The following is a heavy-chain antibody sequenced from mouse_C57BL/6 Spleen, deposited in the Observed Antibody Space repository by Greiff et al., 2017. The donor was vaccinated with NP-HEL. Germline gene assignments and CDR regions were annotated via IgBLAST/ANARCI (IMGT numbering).Heavy chain of an antibody. Sequence: VQLQQSGPELVKPGASVKISCKASGYTFTDYYMNWVQQSHGKSLEWIGDINPNNGGTSYNQKFKGQVTLTVDKTTSTAYRELRSLTAEDSAVYYGASPWGYGSPFAYWGQGTLVTVSA. CDR1: GYTFTDYY. V-gene: IGHV1-26*01. CDR3: ASPWGYGSPFAY. J-gene: IGHJ3*01. CDR2: INPNNGGT. D-gene: IGHD1-1*01.